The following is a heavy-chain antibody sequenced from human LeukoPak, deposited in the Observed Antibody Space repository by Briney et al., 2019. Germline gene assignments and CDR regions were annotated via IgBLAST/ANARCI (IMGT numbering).Heavy chain of an antibody. CDR2: IKQDGSQK. V-gene: IGHV3-7*01. D-gene: IGHD2-2*01. Sequence: PGGSLRLSCAASGFTFSSYGMHWVRQAPGKGLEWVANIKQDGSQKYYVDSVKGRFTISRDNAKNSVHLQMNSLRARDTGIYYCARIGYSSSCTDYWGQGTLVTVSS. CDR3: ARIGYSSSCTDY. CDR1: GFTFSSYG. J-gene: IGHJ4*02.